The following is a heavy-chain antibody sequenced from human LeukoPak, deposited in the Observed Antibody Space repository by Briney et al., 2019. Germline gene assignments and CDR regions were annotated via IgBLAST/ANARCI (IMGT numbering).Heavy chain of an antibody. CDR3: ARAYSTYHMDV. Sequence: GGSLRLSCAASGFTFSDYSMNWVRQAPGKGLQWVSFISSSRNTIYYADSVKGRFTISRDNAENSLYLQMNSLRAEDTAVYYCARAYSTYHMDVWGKGTTVTVSS. V-gene: IGHV3-48*01. D-gene: IGHD4-11*01. J-gene: IGHJ6*03. CDR1: GFTFSDYS. CDR2: ISSSRNTI.